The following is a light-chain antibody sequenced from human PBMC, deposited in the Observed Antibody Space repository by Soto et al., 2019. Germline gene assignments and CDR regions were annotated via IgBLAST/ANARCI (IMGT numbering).Light chain of an antibody. Sequence: EIVLTQSPGTLSLSPGERASLSCRDSQSVSSSYLAWYQQKPGQAPRLLIYGASSRGTGIPDRFSGSVSGKGVTITISMLELDDFAVYYCQQYSGSPPRTFVQGTNVEIK. CDR1: QSVSSSY. V-gene: IGKV3-20*01. J-gene: IGKJ1*01. CDR2: GAS. CDR3: QQYSGSPPRT.